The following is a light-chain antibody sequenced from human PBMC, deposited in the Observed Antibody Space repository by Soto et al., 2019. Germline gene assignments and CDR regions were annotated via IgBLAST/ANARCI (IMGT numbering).Light chain of an antibody. CDR3: SSYAGSNNVV. CDR2: EVN. Sequence: QSALTQPPSASGSPGQSVTISCTGTSSDVGDYNYVSWYQQHPGKAPKLMIYEVNQRPSGVPDRFSGSKSGNTASLTVSGLQAEDEADYYCSSYAGSNNVVFGGGTKVTVL. V-gene: IGLV2-8*01. CDR1: SSDVGDYNY. J-gene: IGLJ2*01.